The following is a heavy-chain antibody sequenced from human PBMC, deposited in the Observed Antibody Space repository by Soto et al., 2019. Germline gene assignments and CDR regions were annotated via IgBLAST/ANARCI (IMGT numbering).Heavy chain of an antibody. CDR3: ARRRGGSGSYYYYYYYMDV. V-gene: IGHV4-39*01. CDR2: IYYSGST. J-gene: IGHJ6*03. Sequence: SETLSLTCTVSGGSISSSSYYWGWIRQPPGKGLEWIGSIYYSGSTYYNSSLKSRVTISVDTSKNQFSLKLSSVTAADTAVYYCARRRGGSGSYYYYYYYMDVWGKGTTVTVSS. D-gene: IGHD3-10*01. CDR1: GGSISSSSYY.